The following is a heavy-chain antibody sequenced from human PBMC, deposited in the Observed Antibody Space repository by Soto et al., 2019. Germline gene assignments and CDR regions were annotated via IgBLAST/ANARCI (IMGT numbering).Heavy chain of an antibody. CDR3: AKGASVKSYHRNSYYYGMDV. CDR2: IKSKTDGGTT. D-gene: IGHD2-2*01. V-gene: IGHV3-15*07. Sequence: GGSLRLSSAASGFTFSNAWMNWVRQAPGKGLEWVGRIKSKTDGGTTDYAAPVKGRFTISRDDSKNTLYLQMNSLRAEDTAVYYCAKGASVKSYHRNSYYYGMDVWGQGPTLTVSS. CDR1: GFTFSNAW. J-gene: IGHJ6*02.